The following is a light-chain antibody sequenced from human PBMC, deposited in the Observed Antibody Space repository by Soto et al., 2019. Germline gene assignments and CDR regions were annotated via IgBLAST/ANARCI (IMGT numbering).Light chain of an antibody. J-gene: IGLJ2*01. CDR1: GGDVGTYDY. V-gene: IGLV2-14*03. Sequence: QSASVSGSLGHSITISCTGTGGDVGTYDYVSWYQQHPGKAPKLMIFDVSSRPSGISDRFSGSKSGNTASLTISGLQAEDEADYYCNSYLTNFVAFGGGTKLTVL. CDR3: NSYLTNFVA. CDR2: DVS.